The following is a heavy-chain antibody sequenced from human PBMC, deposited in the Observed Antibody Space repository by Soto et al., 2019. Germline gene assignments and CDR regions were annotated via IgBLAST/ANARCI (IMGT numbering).Heavy chain of an antibody. Sequence: SETLSLTCAVYGGSFGGYYWSWIRQPPGKGLEWIGEINHSGSTNYNPSLKSRVTISVDTSKNQFSLKLSSVTAADTAVYYCARRSSGWYLREFDYWGQGTLVTVSS. CDR3: ARRSSGWYLREFDY. CDR2: INHSGST. V-gene: IGHV4-34*01. D-gene: IGHD6-19*01. J-gene: IGHJ4*02. CDR1: GGSFGGYY.